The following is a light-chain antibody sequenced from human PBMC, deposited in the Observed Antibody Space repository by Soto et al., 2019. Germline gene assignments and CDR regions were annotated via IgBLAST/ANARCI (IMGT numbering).Light chain of an antibody. V-gene: IGKV1-5*03. CDR2: KAS. CDR3: QQYKSYS. CDR1: QSISGW. Sequence: DIQMTQSPSALSASVGDRVTITCRASQSISGWLAWYQQKPGKAPKLLIYKASNLESGVPSRFSGSGSGTEFTLTISSLQPDDFATYYCQQYKSYSFGPGTKVDLK. J-gene: IGKJ3*01.